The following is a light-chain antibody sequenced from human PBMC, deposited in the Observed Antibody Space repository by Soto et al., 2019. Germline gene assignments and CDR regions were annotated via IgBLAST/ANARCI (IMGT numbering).Light chain of an antibody. J-gene: IGKJ1*01. CDR3: QQSYSTPRT. Sequence: DIQMTQSPSSLSSSVGGRVTITCRASQSISSYLNWYQQKPGKAPKLLIYAASSLQSGVPSRFSGSGSGTDFTLTISSLQPEDFATYYCQQSYSTPRTFGQETKVDIK. CDR2: AAS. CDR1: QSISSY. V-gene: IGKV1-39*01.